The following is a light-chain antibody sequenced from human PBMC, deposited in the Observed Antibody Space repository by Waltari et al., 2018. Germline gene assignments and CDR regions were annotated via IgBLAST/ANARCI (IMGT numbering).Light chain of an antibody. J-gene: IGLJ2*01. Sequence: QSALTQPASVSGSPGQSITISCTGSSSDVGDYNYVSWYQQHPGKAPKLIIFDVSYRPAGGSNRFSGAKSGNTASLTISGLQAEDEADYYCSSYIGSSNLELCGGGTSLTV. CDR1: SSDVGDYNY. CDR2: DVS. CDR3: SSYIGSSNLEL. V-gene: IGLV2-14*03.